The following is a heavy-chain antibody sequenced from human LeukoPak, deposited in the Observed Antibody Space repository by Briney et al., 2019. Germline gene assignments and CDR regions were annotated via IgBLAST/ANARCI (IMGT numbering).Heavy chain of an antibody. D-gene: IGHD3-10*02. CDR3: ARLGMFGELLYEHYFDY. CDR2: ISAYNGNT. Sequence: ASVKVSCKASGYTFTSYGISWVRQAPGHGLEWMGWISAYNGNTNYAQKLQGRVTMTTDTSTSTAYMELRSLRSDDTAVYYCARLGMFGELLYEHYFDYWGQGTLVTVSS. V-gene: IGHV1-18*01. CDR1: GYTFTSYG. J-gene: IGHJ4*02.